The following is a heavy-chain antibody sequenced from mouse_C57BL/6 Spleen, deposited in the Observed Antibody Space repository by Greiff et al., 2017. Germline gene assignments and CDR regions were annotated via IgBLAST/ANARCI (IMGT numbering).Heavy chain of an antibody. J-gene: IGHJ3*01. Sequence: EVHLVESGEGLVKPGGSLKLSCAASGFTFSSYALSWVRQTPQRRLEWVAYISSGGDYIYYADTLKGRFSISRDNARNTLYLQMSSLKSEDTAMYYCTRDYFGYWGQSTLVTAAA. V-gene: IGHV5-9-1*02. CDR1: GFTFSSYA. CDR2: ISSGGDYI. CDR3: TRDYFGY. D-gene: IGHD1-1*02.